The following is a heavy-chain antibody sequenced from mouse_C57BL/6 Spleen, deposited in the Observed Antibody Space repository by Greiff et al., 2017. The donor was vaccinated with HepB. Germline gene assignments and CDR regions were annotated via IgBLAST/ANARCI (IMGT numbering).Heavy chain of an antibody. D-gene: IGHD2-5*01. CDR2: IDPSDSYT. V-gene: IGHV1-69*01. CDR3: ARSFYDSNYGYAMDY. CDR1: GYTFTSYW. J-gene: IGHJ4*01. Sequence: VQLQQSGAELVMPGASVKLSCKASGYTFTSYWMHWVKQRPGQGLEWIGEIDPSDSYTNYNQKFKGKSTLTVDKSSSTSYMQLSSLTYEDSAVYYCARSFYDSNYGYAMDYWGQGTSVTVSS.